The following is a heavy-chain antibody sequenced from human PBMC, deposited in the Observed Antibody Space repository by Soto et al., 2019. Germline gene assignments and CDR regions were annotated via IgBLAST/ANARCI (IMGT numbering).Heavy chain of an antibody. J-gene: IGHJ6*02. CDR3: ARNERYWRPGRGPGYYYGMDV. CDR2: INHSGST. D-gene: IGHD2-8*02. CDR1: GGSFSGYY. V-gene: IGHV4-34*01. Sequence: QVQLQQWGAGLLKPSETLSLTCAVYGGSFSGYYWSWIRQPPGKGLEWIGEINHSGSTNYNPSLKSRVTISVETFKNQFSLKLRSVTAVDTAVYYCARNERYWRPGRGPGYYYGMDVWGQGTTVTVSS.